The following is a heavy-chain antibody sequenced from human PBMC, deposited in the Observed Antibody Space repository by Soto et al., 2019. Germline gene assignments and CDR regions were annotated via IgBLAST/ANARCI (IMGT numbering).Heavy chain of an antibody. J-gene: IGHJ4*02. CDR3: AGVAF. V-gene: IGHV3-21*01. CDR1: GFVFSRYN. CDR2: ISSSSTYI. Sequence: EEQLVESGGGLVKPGGSLRLSWAASGFVFSRYNMFWIRQAPGKGLEWLSSISSSSTYIYYADSVKGRFTISRDNAKNSLFLEMNSLRAEDTAVYYCAGVAFWGQGTLVTVSS.